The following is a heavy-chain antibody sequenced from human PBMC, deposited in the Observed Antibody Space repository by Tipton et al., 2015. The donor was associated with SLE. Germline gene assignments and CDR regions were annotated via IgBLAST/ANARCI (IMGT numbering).Heavy chain of an antibody. V-gene: IGHV4-34*01. J-gene: IGHJ4*02. CDR1: GGSFSDYS. CDR3: ARDWTTGVCYTPSFDS. CDR2: INHSGST. Sequence: LRLSCAVYGGSFSDYSWSWIRQPPGKGLEWIGEINHSGSTNYNPSLKSRVTISINTSKNQFSLRLSSVTAADTAVYYCARDWTTGVCYTPSFDSWGQGTLVTVSP. D-gene: IGHD2-8*01.